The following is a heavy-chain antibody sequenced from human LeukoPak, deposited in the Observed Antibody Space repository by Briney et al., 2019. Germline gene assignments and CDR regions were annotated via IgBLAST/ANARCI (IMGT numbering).Heavy chain of an antibody. CDR2: ISYDGRNK. V-gene: IGHV3-30*18. CDR1: GFTFSSYV. J-gene: IGHJ4*02. Sequence: PGGSLRLSCAASGFTFSSYVMHWVRQAPGKGPEWVAVISYDGRNKNYGESVKGRFTISRDNPKNTLYLQMDGLSIEDTAVYYCAKDRGNGYNNFDYWGQGTLVTVSS. D-gene: IGHD5-24*01. CDR3: AKDRGNGYNNFDY.